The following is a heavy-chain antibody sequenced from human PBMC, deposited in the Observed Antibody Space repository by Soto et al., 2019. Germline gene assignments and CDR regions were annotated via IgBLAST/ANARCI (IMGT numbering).Heavy chain of an antibody. Sequence: QLQLQESGPGLVKPSETLSLTCIVSGGSISGSGYYWGWIRQPPGKGPEWIGSIYSSGSTYYNPPLKSRITVSLDTSKNQFPLKLSSVPAADTAVYYCARQTLLWIGDPDGDWFDPWVQGTLVTVSS. CDR3: ARQTLLWIGDPDGDWFDP. CDR2: IYSSGST. J-gene: IGHJ5*02. D-gene: IGHD3-10*01. V-gene: IGHV4-39*01. CDR1: GGSISGSGYY.